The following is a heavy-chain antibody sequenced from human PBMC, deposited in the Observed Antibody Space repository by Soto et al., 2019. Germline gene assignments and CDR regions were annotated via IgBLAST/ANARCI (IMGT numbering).Heavy chain of an antibody. V-gene: IGHV1-69*01. CDR2: IVPVFRSA. D-gene: IGHD3-3*01. J-gene: IGHJ4*02. Sequence: QVQLVQSGAEVRKPGSSVKVSCEASGGTFSTYLISWVRQAPGLGLEWKGGIVPVFRSATYSEKFLGRVNITAAEATTTAYMELNSLTSEDPAVYYCGSGRGFYNSVDYWGQGTLVSVSS. CDR1: GGTFSTYL. CDR3: GSGRGFYNSVDY.